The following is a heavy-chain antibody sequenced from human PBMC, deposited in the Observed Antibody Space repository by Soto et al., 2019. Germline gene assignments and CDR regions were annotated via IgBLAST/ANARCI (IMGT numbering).Heavy chain of an antibody. CDR1: GFTFSSYW. Sequence: GGSLRLSCAASGFTFSSYWMSWVRQAPGKGLEWVANIKQDGSEKYYVDSVKGRFTISRDNAKNSLYLQMNSLRAEDTAVYYCARDASKIYCSGGSCPDLGDHAFDIWGQGTMVTVSS. D-gene: IGHD2-15*01. V-gene: IGHV3-7*01. CDR3: ARDASKIYCSGGSCPDLGDHAFDI. J-gene: IGHJ3*02. CDR2: IKQDGSEK.